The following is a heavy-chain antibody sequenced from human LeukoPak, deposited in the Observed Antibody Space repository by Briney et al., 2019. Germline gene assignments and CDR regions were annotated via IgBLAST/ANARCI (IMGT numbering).Heavy chain of an antibody. V-gene: IGHV1-18*01. CDR3: ARGASAHYYDSSGYY. J-gene: IGHJ4*02. CDR1: GYTFTSYG. CDR2: ISAYNGNT. D-gene: IGHD3-22*01. Sequence: ASVKVSCKASGYTFTSYGISWVRQAPGQGLEWMGWISAYNGNTNYAQKLQGRVTMTTDTSTSTVYMELRSLRSDDTAVYYCARGASAHYYDSSGYYWGQGTLVTVSS.